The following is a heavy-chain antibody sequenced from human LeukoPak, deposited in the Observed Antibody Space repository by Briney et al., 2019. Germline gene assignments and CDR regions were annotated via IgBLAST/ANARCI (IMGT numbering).Heavy chain of an antibody. CDR1: GFSFSSNV. CDR2: IPASGGST. CDR3: ARGWELLF. J-gene: IGHJ4*02. Sequence: GGGLTLSCAASGFSFSSNVMIWGRPPPGKGLEWVSSIPASGGSTYYADSVKGRFTISRDNSKNSLYLQMNSLRAEDTAVYYCARGWELLFWGQGTLVTVSS. V-gene: IGHV3-23*01. D-gene: IGHD1-26*01.